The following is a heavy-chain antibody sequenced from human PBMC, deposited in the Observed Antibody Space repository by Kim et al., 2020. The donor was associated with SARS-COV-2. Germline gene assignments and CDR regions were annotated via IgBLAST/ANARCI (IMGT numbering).Heavy chain of an antibody. J-gene: IGHJ4*02. CDR1: GGSISSGGYS. V-gene: IGHV4-30-2*01. Sequence: SETLSLTCAVSGGSISSGGYSWSWIRQPPGKGLEWIGYIYHSGSTYYNPSLKSRVTISVDRSKNQFSLKLSSVTAADTAVYYCAREELYVGGFDSWGQGTLVIVSS. CDR3: AREELYVGGFDS. CDR2: IYHSGST. D-gene: IGHD1-7*01.